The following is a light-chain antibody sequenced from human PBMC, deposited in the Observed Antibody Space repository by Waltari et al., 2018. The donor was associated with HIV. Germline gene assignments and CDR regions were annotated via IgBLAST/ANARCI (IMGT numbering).Light chain of an antibody. CDR1: SSDIATY. Sequence: QSALTQPASVSGSLGQSITISCIGTSSDIATYVSWYQHHPDNAPRLVIYDANTRPSGIPLRFSGSKSGNTASLTISGLQAEDEAEYYCASYTRTSTVVFGGGTKVTVL. J-gene: IGLJ3*02. CDR2: DAN. CDR3: ASYTRTSTVV. V-gene: IGLV2-14*01.